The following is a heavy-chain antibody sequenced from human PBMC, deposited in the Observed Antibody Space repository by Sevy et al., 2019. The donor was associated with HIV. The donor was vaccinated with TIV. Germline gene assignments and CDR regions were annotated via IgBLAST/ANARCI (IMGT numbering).Heavy chain of an antibody. V-gene: IGHV3-7*01. CDR1: GFTFNKYW. D-gene: IGHD3-3*01. CDR3: AREVGGFNWRPYYFDS. CDR2: IEQDESET. J-gene: IGHJ4*02. Sequence: GGSLRLSCAASGFTFNKYWMSWVRQTPEKGLEWVATIEQDESETYYVDSVKGRFVISRDNGKNSVSLQMNGLRVEDTALYYCAREVGGFNWRPYYFDSWGQGTLVTVSS.